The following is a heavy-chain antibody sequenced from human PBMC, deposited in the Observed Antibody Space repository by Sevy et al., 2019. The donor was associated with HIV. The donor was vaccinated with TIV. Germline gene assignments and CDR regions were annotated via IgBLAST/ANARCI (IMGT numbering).Heavy chain of an antibody. J-gene: IGHJ5*02. V-gene: IGHV1-2*02. D-gene: IGHD1-26*01. CDR1: GYTFTGYY. Sequence: ASVKVSCKASGYTFTGYYMHWVRQAPGQGLEWMGWINPNSGGTNYAQKFQGRVTMTRDTSISTAYMELSRLRSDDTAVYYCARTEVVGATGGAGWFDPWGQRTLVTVSS. CDR3: ARTEVVGATGGAGWFDP. CDR2: INPNSGGT.